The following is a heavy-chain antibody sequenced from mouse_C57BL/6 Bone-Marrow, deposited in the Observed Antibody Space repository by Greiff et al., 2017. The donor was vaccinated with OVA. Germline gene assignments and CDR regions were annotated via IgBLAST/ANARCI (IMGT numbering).Heavy chain of an antibody. CDR3: ARGPHGGFAY. CDR1: GFTFSSYG. J-gene: IGHJ3*01. V-gene: IGHV5-6*01. Sequence: EVQLVESGGDLVKPGGSLKLSCAASGFTFSSYGMSWVRQTPDKRLEWVATISSGGSYTYYPDSVKGRFTISRDNAKNTLYLQMSSLKSEDTAMYYCARGPHGGFAYWGQGTLVTVSA. CDR2: ISSGGSYT.